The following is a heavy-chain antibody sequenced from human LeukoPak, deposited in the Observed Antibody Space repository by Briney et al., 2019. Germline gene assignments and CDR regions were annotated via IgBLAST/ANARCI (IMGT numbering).Heavy chain of an antibody. CDR1: GYTLTELS. Sequence: ASVKVSCKVSGYTLTELSMHWVRQAPGKGLEWMGGFDPEDGGTIYAQKFQGRVTMTEDTSTDTAYMELSSLRSEDTAVYYCATEVREMEIYYYYYMDVWGKGTTVTVSS. CDR3: ATEVREMEIYYYYYMDV. D-gene: IGHD5-24*01. V-gene: IGHV1-24*01. CDR2: FDPEDGGT. J-gene: IGHJ6*03.